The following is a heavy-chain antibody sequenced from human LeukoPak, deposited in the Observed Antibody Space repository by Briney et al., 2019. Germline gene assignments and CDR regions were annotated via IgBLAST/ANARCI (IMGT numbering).Heavy chain of an antibody. D-gene: IGHD6-13*01. CDR1: GYTLTELS. Sequence: ASVKVSCKVSGYTLTELSMHWVRQAPGKGLEWMGIINPSGGSTSYAQKFQGRVAMTRDTSTSTVYMELSSLRSEDTAVYYCARASSWYDFDYWGQGTLVTVSS. J-gene: IGHJ4*02. V-gene: IGHV1-46*01. CDR2: INPSGGST. CDR3: ARASSWYDFDY.